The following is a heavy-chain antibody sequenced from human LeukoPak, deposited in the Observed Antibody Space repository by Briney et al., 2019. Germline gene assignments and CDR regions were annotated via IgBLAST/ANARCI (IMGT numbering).Heavy chain of an antibody. V-gene: IGHV3-33*01. J-gene: IGHJ6*04. Sequence: GGSLRLSCAASGFTFSSYGMHWVRQAPGKGLEWVAVIWYDGSNKYYADSVKGRFTISRDNSKNTLYLQMNGLRAEDTAVYYCARDQATRGPGYGMDVWGKGTTVTVSS. CDR2: IWYDGSNK. CDR1: GFTFSSYG. D-gene: IGHD3-10*01. CDR3: ARDQATRGPGYGMDV.